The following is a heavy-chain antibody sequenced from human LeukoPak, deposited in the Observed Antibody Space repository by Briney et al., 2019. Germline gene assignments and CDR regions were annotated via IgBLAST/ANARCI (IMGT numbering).Heavy chain of an antibody. J-gene: IGHJ6*02. Sequence: GESLKISCKGSGCSFTSYWIGWVRQMPGKGLEWMGIIYPGDSDTRYSPSFQGQVTISADKSISTAYLQWSSLKASDTAMYYCARGSTVTTIYYYYYGMDVWGQGTTVTVSS. CDR2: IYPGDSDT. V-gene: IGHV5-51*01. D-gene: IGHD4-11*01. CDR3: ARGSTVTTIYYYYYGMDV. CDR1: GCSFTSYW.